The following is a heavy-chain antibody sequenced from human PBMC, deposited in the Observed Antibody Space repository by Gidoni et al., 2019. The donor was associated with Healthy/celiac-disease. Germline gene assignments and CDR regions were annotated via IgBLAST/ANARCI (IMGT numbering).Heavy chain of an antibody. V-gene: IGHV4-39*01. CDR2: IYYSGST. D-gene: IGHD6-19*01. CDR1: GGSISRSSYY. Sequence: QLQLQDSGPGLVKPSETLSLTCTVSGGSISRSSYYWGWIRQPPGKGLEWIGSIYYSGSTYYNPSLKSRVTISVDTSKNQFSLKLSSVTAADTAVYYCARHPRAVAGQRAFDIWGQGTMVTVSS. CDR3: ARHPRAVAGQRAFDI. J-gene: IGHJ3*02.